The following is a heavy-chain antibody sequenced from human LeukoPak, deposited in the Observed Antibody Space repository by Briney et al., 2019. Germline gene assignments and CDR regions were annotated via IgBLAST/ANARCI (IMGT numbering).Heavy chain of an antibody. Sequence: GGSLRLSCAASGFTVSSNYMSWVRQAPGKGLEWVSLIYTGGSTYYADSLKGRFAISRDNAKNSLYLQMNSLRVEDTAVYYCARDMSSGWYSNFDYWGQGTLVTVSS. CDR3: ARDMSSGWYSNFDY. V-gene: IGHV3-66*01. D-gene: IGHD6-19*01. J-gene: IGHJ4*02. CDR2: IYTGGST. CDR1: GFTVSSNY.